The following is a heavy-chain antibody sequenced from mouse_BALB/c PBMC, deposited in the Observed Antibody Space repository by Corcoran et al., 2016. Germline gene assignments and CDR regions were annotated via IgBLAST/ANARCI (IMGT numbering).Heavy chain of an antibody. CDR2: IYWDDDK. V-gene: IGHV8-12*01. CDR3: ARAYYGSSSPWFAY. D-gene: IGHD1-1*01. Sequence: QVTLKESGPGILQPSQTLSLTCSFSGFSLSTSGMGVSWIRQPSGKGLEWLAHIYWDDDKRYNPSLKSRLTISKDTSSNQVFLKITSVDTADTATYYCARAYYGSSSPWFAYWGQGTLVTVSA. CDR1: GFSLSTSGMG. J-gene: IGHJ3*01.